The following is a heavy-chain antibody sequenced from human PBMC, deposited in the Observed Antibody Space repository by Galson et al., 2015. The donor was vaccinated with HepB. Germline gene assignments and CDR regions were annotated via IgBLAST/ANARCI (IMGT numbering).Heavy chain of an antibody. CDR1: GFTFSNYG. J-gene: IGHJ4*02. V-gene: IGHV3-30*18. D-gene: IGHD3-10*01. Sequence: SLRLSCAAFGFTFSNYGMHWVRQAPGKGLEWVAVIASDGSAKYYADSVKGRFTISRDNSRNTPYLQMDSLRTEDTAVYVCAKERGNTNPFDYWGQGTLVTVSS. CDR3: AKERGNTNPFDY. CDR2: IASDGSAK.